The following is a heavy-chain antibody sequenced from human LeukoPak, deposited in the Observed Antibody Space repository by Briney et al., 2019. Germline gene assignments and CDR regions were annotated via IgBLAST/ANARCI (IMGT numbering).Heavy chain of an antibody. CDR1: GGSISSYY. D-gene: IGHD6-13*01. CDR2: INHSGST. Sequence: SETLSLTCTVSGGSISSYYWSWIRQPPGKGLEWIGEINHSGSTNYNPSLKSRVTISVDTSKNQFSLKLRSVTAADTAVYYCARKEGGQLVNTRRWFDPWGQGTLVTVSS. CDR3: ARKEGGQLVNTRRWFDP. J-gene: IGHJ5*02. V-gene: IGHV4-34*01.